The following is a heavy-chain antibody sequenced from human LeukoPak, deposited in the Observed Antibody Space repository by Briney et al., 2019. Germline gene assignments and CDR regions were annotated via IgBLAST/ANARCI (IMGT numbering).Heavy chain of an antibody. V-gene: IGHV3-53*01. Sequence: GGSLRLSCAASGFTVSSNYMSWVRQAPGKGLEWVSVIYSGGSTYYADSVKGRFTISRDNSKNTLYLQMNSLRAEDTAVYYCAKRLFSGSYPSYFDYWGQGTLVTVSS. D-gene: IGHD1-26*01. CDR1: GFTVSSNY. J-gene: IGHJ4*02. CDR2: IYSGGST. CDR3: AKRLFSGSYPSYFDY.